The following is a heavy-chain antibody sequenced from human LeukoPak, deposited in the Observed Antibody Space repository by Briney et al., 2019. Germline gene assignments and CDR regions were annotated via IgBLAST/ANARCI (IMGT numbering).Heavy chain of an antibody. Sequence: PGGSLRLSCAASGFTFSSYSMNWVRQAPGKGLEWVSSISSSSSYIYYADSVKGRFTISRDNAKNSLYLQMNSLRAEDTAVYYCVPYCGGDCYELFYYYYYMDVWGKGTTVTVPS. CDR2: ISSSSSYI. V-gene: IGHV3-21*01. J-gene: IGHJ6*03. D-gene: IGHD2-21*01. CDR3: VPYCGGDCYELFYYYYYMDV. CDR1: GFTFSSYS.